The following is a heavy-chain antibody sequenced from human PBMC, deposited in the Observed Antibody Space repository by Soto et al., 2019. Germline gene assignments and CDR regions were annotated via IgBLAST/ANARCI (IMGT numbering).Heavy chain of an antibody. CDR1: GSSLSSISYY. CDR2: IFFTGNI. J-gene: IGHJ4*02. V-gene: IGHV4-39*01. D-gene: IGHD2-15*01. Sequence: XETLSLTCTVSGSSLSSISYYWGWIRQPPGKGLEWVGSIFFTGNIYYNPSLKSRVTISVDTSRNQFSLMVNSVTAADTAVYYCASRHCSGGSCYNPGFDYWGQGALVTVSS. CDR3: ASRHCSGGSCYNPGFDY.